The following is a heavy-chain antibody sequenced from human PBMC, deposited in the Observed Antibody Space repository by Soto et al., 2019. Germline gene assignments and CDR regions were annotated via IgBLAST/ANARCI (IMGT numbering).Heavy chain of an antibody. V-gene: IGHV3-20*04. J-gene: IGHJ4*02. Sequence: EVQLVESGGGVVRPGGSLRLSCAASGFTFDDYGMGWVRQAPGKGLEWVSGISWNGRSTGFAESVKGRFTISRDSAKSSLYLRMNSLRAEDTAFYYCARYYDSTNWYYFDYWGQGTLVTVSS. CDR3: ARYYDSTNWYYFDY. CDR2: ISWNGRST. CDR1: GFTFDDYG. D-gene: IGHD6-13*01.